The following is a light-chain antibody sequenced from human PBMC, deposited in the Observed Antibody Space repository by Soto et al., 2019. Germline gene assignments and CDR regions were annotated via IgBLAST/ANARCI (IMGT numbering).Light chain of an antibody. V-gene: IGKV3-20*01. CDR2: AAS. CDR1: QNVDSNY. CDR3: QRYDSLRP. J-gene: IGKJ2*01. Sequence: EVVMGQSLATVAGCTGERATLSCRASQNVDSNYLAWYQQKPGQAPRIIIFAASGRATGIPDRSSGSGSGTDFTLTITRLEPDDFAMYYCQRYDSLRPFG.